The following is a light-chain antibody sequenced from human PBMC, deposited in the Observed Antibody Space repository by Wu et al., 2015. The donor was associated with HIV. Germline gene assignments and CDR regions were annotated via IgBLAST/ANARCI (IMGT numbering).Light chain of an antibody. CDR3: QQSYSVPLT. V-gene: IGKV1-39*01. J-gene: IGKJ4*01. CDR2: TAS. CDR1: QTISTY. Sequence: DIQMTQSPSSLSASVGDRVTITCRASQTISTYLNWYQQKPGKPPKLLIDTASTLQSGVPSTFSGSGSGTHFTLTISSLQPEDFATYYCQQSYSVPLTFGGGTKVEIK.